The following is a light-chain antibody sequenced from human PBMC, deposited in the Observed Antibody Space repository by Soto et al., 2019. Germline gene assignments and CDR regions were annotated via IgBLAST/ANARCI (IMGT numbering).Light chain of an antibody. V-gene: IGKV3-15*01. J-gene: IGKJ4*01. CDR1: QNVSSN. CDR3: QHYNNLPLT. Sequence: IVMTQSPATLSVSPGERVTISCRASQNVSSNLAWYQQKPGQAPRLLIYGASTRATGIPARFSGSGSGTEFTLTINSLQSEDFTLYYCQHYNNLPLTFGGGTKVDI. CDR2: GAS.